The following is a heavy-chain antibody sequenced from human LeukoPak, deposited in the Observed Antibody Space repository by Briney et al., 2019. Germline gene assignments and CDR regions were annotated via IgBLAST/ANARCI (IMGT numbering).Heavy chain of an antibody. Sequence: GGSLRLSCAASGFTFSSYAMHRVRQAPGKGLEWVAVISYDGSNKYYADSVKGRFTISRDNSKNTLYLQMNSLRAEDTAVYYCASYCSGGSCPTDYWGQGTLVTVSS. D-gene: IGHD2-15*01. CDR1: GFTFSSYA. CDR2: ISYDGSNK. J-gene: IGHJ4*02. V-gene: IGHV3-30-3*01. CDR3: ASYCSGGSCPTDY.